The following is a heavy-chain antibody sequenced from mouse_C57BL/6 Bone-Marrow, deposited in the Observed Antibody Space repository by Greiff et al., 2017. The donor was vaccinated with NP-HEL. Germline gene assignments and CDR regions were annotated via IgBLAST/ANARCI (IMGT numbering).Heavy chain of an antibody. V-gene: IGHV14-4*01. CDR3: TTRQLWSYFDY. D-gene: IGHD3-2*01. Sequence: EVKVEESGAELVRPGASVKLSCTASGFNIKDDYMHWVKQRPEQDLEWIGWIDPENGDTEYASKFQGKATITADTSSNTAYLQLSSLTSEDTAVYYCTTRQLWSYFDYWGQGTTLTVSS. CDR1: GFNIKDDY. CDR2: IDPENGDT. J-gene: IGHJ2*01.